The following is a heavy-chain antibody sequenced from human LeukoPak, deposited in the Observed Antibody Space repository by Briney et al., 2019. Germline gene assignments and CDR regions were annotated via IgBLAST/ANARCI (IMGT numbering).Heavy chain of an antibody. D-gene: IGHD6-6*01. CDR1: GGSISSSNYY. J-gene: IGHJ5*02. CDR3: ARGVGSSSSNWFDP. CDR2: IYHSGST. Sequence: SETLSLTCTVSGGSISSSNYYWGWIRRPPGKGPEWIGSIYHSGSTYYNPSLKSRVTISIDTSKNQFSLKLRSVTAADTAAYYCARGVGSSSSNWFDPWGQGTLVTVSS. V-gene: IGHV4-39*01.